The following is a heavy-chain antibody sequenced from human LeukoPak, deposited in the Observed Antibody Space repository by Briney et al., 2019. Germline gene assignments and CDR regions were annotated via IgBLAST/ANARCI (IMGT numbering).Heavy chain of an antibody. CDR2: INPNSGGT. V-gene: IGHV1-2*02. CDR3: ARSSSSSWQIFDY. Sequence: ASVKVSCKASGYTFTGYYMHWVRQAPGQGLEWMGWINPNSGGTKYAQKFQGRVTMTGDTSISTAYMELSRLRSDDTAVYYCARSSSSSWQIFDYWGQGTLVTVSS. CDR1: GYTFTGYY. D-gene: IGHD6-13*01. J-gene: IGHJ4*02.